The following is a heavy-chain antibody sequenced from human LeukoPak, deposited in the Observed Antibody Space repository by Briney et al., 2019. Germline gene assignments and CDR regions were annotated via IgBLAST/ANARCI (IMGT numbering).Heavy chain of an antibody. CDR2: IKQDGSEK. CDR3: ARDKDYDSSGPELDY. Sequence: PGGSLRLSCAASGFTFSTYWMSWVRQAPGKGLEWVASIKQDGSEKTSVDSVKGRFTISRDNAKNSLYLQMDSLRAEDTAVYYCARDKDYDSSGPELDYWGQGTLVTVSS. V-gene: IGHV3-7*01. D-gene: IGHD3-22*01. J-gene: IGHJ4*02. CDR1: GFTFSTYW.